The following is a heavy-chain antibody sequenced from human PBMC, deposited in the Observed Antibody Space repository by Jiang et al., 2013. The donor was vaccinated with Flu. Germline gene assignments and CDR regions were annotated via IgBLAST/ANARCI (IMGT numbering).Heavy chain of an antibody. CDR1: GYSFIDYY. D-gene: IGHD2-15*01. J-gene: IGHJ5*02. CDR2: INPNTGGA. Sequence: SGAEVKKPGASVKVSCKASGYSFIDYYIHWVRQAPGLGLEWVGWINPNTGGAGYAQKFQGRVTMTRDTSITTAYMDLNRLRSDDTAVYYCARNFVGYCSGGSCFSHWFDPWGQGTLVTVSS. CDR3: ARNFVGYCSGGSCFSHWFDP. V-gene: IGHV1-2*02.